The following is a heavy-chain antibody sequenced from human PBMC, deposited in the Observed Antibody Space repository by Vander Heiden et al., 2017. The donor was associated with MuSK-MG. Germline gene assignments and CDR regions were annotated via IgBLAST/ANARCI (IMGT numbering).Heavy chain of an antibody. V-gene: IGHV4-34*01. CDR2: INHSGST. Sequence: QVQLQQWGAGLLKPSETLSLTCAVYGGSFSGYYWSWIRQPPGKGLEWIGEINHSGSTNYNPSLKSRVTISVDTSKNQFSLKLSSVTAADTAVYYCARIGMRSYYDSSLGRYNWFDPWGQGTLVTVSS. J-gene: IGHJ5*02. D-gene: IGHD3-22*01. CDR1: GGSFSGYY. CDR3: ARIGMRSYYDSSLGRYNWFDP.